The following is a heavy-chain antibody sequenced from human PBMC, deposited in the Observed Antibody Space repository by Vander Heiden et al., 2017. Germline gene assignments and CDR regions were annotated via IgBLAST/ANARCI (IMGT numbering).Heavy chain of an antibody. J-gene: IGHJ4*02. CDR2: VYYSGTT. Sequence: QLQQQEWGPGLVKPSETLYLTCNVSDVDSVRRSSYYWGWIGQPPGKGLEWIGNVYYSGTTYYNPSLRSRLSISLDTSKSQLSLKLTSVTATDAAVYFCVRPSEDAYNFDFWRQGTLVTVSS. D-gene: IGHD1-1*01. CDR1: DVDSVRRSSYY. CDR3: VRPSEDAYNFDF. V-gene: IGHV4-39*01.